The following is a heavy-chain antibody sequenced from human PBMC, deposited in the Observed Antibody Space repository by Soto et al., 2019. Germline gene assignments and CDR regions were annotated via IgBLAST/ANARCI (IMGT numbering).Heavy chain of an antibody. CDR1: GYSISSSYY. Sequence: SETLSLTCAVSGYSISSSYYWGWIRQPPGKGLEWIGTIYHSGSTYYNPSLKSRLTISVDTSNNQFSLKLRSVTAADTAVYYCAMAVTTSNYLDYWGQGTLITVS. D-gene: IGHD4-17*01. CDR3: AMAVTTSNYLDY. V-gene: IGHV4-38-2*01. CDR2: IYHSGST. J-gene: IGHJ4*02.